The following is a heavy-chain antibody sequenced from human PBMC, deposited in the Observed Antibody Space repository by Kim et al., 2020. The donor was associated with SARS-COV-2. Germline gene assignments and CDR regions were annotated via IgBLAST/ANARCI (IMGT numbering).Heavy chain of an antibody. V-gene: IGHV1-69*04. D-gene: IGHD5-18*01. CDR3: ARVVDTAWDY. Sequence: IANYAQKSQGRVTITADKSTSTAYMELSRLRSEDTAVYYCARVVDTAWDYWGQGTLVTVSS. J-gene: IGHJ4*02. CDR2: IA.